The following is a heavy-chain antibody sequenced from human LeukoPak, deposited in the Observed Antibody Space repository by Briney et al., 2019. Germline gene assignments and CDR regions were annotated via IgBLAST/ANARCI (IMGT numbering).Heavy chain of an antibody. D-gene: IGHD5-12*01. J-gene: IGHJ4*02. CDR3: AKGAYDYIEMGYFDY. CDR1: GFSLSNSA. Sequence: PGGSLRLSCAASGFSLSNSAMSWVRQAPGKGLEWVSLIIASSGSTFYADSVKGRFTISSDNSKNTLYLQMNSLRAEDTAVYYCAKGAYDYIEMGYFDYWGQGTLVTVSS. V-gene: IGHV3-23*01. CDR2: IIASSGST.